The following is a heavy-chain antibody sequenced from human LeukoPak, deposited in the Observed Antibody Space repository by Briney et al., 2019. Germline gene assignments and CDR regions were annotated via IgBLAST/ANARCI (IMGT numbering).Heavy chain of an antibody. V-gene: IGHV3-23*01. CDR3: AKDVGAAAGRGRLNH. CDR2: ISGSGGST. J-gene: IGHJ5*02. D-gene: IGHD6-13*01. CDR1: GFTFSSYA. Sequence: PGGSLRLSCAASGFTFSSYAMRWVRQAPGKGLEWVSAISGSGGSTYYADSVKGRFTISRDNSKNTLYLQMNSLRAEDTAVYYCAKDVGAAAGRGRLNHWGQGTLVTVSS.